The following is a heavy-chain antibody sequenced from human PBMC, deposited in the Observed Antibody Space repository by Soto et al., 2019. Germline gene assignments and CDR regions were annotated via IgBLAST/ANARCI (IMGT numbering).Heavy chain of an antibody. CDR1: GFTFSAYG. CDR3: PKRWLAYCSRSSCYFGMDG. CDR2: ISYDESNR. J-gene: IGHJ6*02. V-gene: IGHV3-30*18. D-gene: IGHD2-2*01. Sequence: QPGGSLRLSCAASGFTFSAYGMHWVRQAPGKGLEWVAAISYDESNRYYADSVKGRFTISRDISKNTVYLRMNSLRAEDTAVYYGPKRWLAYCSRSSCYFGMDGWGQGTMVTVSS.